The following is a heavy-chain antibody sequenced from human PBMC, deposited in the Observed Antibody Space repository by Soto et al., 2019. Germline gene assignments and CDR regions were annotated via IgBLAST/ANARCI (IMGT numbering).Heavy chain of an antibody. V-gene: IGHV3-30*18. Sequence: LRLSCAASGFTFSSYGMHWVRQAPGKGLEWVAVISYDGSNKYYADSVKGRFTISRDNSKNTLYLQMNSLRAEDTAVYYCAKAPRQLALDYWGQGTLVTV. CDR2: ISYDGSNK. J-gene: IGHJ4*02. CDR1: GFTFSSYG. D-gene: IGHD6-6*01. CDR3: AKAPRQLALDY.